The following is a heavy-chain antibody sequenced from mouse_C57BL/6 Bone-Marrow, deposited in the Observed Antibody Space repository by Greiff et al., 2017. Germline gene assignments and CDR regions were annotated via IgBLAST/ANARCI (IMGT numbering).Heavy chain of an antibody. Sequence: QVQLQQSGAELVRPGTSVKMSCKASGYTFTNYWIGWAKQRPGHGLEWIGDIYPGGGYTNYNEKFKGKATLTADKSSSTAYMQFSSLTSEDSAIYYCARRGGYWYFDVWGTGTTVTVSS. CDR2: IYPGGGYT. J-gene: IGHJ1*03. D-gene: IGHD1-1*02. V-gene: IGHV1-63*01. CDR3: ARRGGYWYFDV. CDR1: GYTFTNYW.